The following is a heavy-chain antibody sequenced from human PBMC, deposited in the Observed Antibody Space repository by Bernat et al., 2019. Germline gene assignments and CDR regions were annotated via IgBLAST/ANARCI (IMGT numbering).Heavy chain of an antibody. V-gene: IGHV3-66*04. CDR3: ARQDDFWSGFVV. J-gene: IGHJ5*02. CDR1: GFTVSSNY. CDR2: VYSDGST. D-gene: IGHD3-3*01. Sequence: EVQLVESGGGLVQPGGSLRLSCAASGFTVSSNYMSWVRQAPGKGLEWVSIVYSDGSTYYADSVKGRFTSSRDNSKNTVFLQMRSLRVDDMAVYYCARQDDFWSGFVVWGQGTLVTVSS.